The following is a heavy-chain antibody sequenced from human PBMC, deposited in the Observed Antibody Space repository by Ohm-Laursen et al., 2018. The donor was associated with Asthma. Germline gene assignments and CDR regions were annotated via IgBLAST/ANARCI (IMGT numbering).Heavy chain of an antibody. CDR2: IKGDSKKI. Sequence: SLRLSCTASGFNFNNYWMSWVRQAPGRGLDWLADIKGDSKKIYYADSVKGRSIISRDNAKNSLYLQMNNLRAEDSAVYYCARDTGSGDYDWYFDLWGRGTLVTV. D-gene: IGHD4-17*01. CDR3: ARDTGSGDYDWYFDL. V-gene: IGHV3-7*05. CDR1: GFNFNNYW. J-gene: IGHJ2*01.